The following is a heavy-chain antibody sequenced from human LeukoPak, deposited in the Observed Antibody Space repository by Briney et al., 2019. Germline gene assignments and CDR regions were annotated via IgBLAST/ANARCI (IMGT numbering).Heavy chain of an antibody. V-gene: IGHV1-8*01. CDR3: ARDGMGTLLADY. CDR1: GYTFTSYD. CDR2: MNPNSGNT. J-gene: IGHJ4*02. Sequence: ASVKVSCKASGYTFTSYDINWVRQATGQGLEWMGWMNPNSGNTGYAQKFQGRVTMTRDTSISTAYMELSRLRSDDTAVYYCARDGMGTLLADYWGQGTLVTVSS. D-gene: IGHD5-18*01.